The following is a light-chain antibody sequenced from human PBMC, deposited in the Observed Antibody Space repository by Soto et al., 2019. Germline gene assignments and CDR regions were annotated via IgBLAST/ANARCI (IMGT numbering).Light chain of an antibody. V-gene: IGLV2-14*01. J-gene: IGLJ1*01. CDR2: EVS. Sequence: QSALTQPASVSGSLGQSITISCTGTSSDVGGYNYDSWYQQQPGKAPKLMISEVSNRPSGISNRFSGSKSGNTASLIISGLQAEDEADYYCCSFTSSTTYVFGTGTKLTVL. CDR3: CSFTSSTTYV. CDR1: SSDVGGYNY.